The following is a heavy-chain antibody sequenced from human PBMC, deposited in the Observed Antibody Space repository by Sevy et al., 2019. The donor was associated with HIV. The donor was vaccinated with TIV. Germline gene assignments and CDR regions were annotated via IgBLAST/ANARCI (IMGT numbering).Heavy chain of an antibody. Sequence: GGSLRLSCAASGLTFSSHAMHWVRQAPGKGLEWVAVISSAGSNKYYADSVKGRFTISRVNPKNTLYLQMNSLRPEDTAVYYCTRDAGYTIAWSPSDYWGQGTLVTVSS. D-gene: IGHD3-16*02. J-gene: IGHJ4*02. CDR3: TRDAGYTIAWSPSDY. V-gene: IGHV3-30-3*01. CDR1: GLTFSSHA. CDR2: ISSAGSNK.